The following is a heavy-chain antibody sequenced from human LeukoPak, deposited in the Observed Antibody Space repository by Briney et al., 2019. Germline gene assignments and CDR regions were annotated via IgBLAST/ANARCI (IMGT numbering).Heavy chain of an antibody. CDR2: ISAYNGNT. Sequence: ASVNVSCKASGYTFTSYGISWVRQAPGQGLEWMGWISAYNGNTNYAQKLQGRVTMTTDTSTSTAYMELRSLRSDDTAVYYCASFVAKWGFDPWGQGTLVTVSS. D-gene: IGHD1-26*01. CDR1: GYTFTSYG. J-gene: IGHJ5*02. CDR3: ASFVAKWGFDP. V-gene: IGHV1-18*01.